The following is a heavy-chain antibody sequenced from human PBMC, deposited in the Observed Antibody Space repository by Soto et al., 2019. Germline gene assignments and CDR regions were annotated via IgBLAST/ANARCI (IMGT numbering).Heavy chain of an antibody. CDR3: ARDTITMVRGVIIVDYYYYYGMDV. V-gene: IGHV1-18*04. D-gene: IGHD3-10*01. CDR1: GYTFTSYG. CDR2: ISAYNGNT. J-gene: IGHJ6*02. Sequence: QVQLVQSGAEVKKPGASVKVSCKASGYTFTSYGISCVRQAPGQGLEWMGWISAYNGNTNYAQKLQGRVTMTTDTSKSTAYMELRSLRSDDTAVYYCARDTITMVRGVIIVDYYYYYGMDVWGQGTTVTVSS.